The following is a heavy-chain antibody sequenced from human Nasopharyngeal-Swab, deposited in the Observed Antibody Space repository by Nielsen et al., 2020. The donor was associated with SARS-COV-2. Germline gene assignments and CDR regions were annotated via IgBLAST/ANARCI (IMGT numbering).Heavy chain of an antibody. CDR1: GASFSGHQ. J-gene: IGHJ6*03. D-gene: IGHD2-2*01. Sequence: SETLSLTCAVYGASFSGHQWSWVRQPPGKGLEWIGEVNYGGGTNYNPSLKSRVIISVDTSKNQFSLKLNSVTAADTAVYFCARGGEGVEPAPILGLGPYYSYFYMDVWGKGTTVTVSS. CDR3: ARGGEGVEPAPILGLGPYYSYFYMDV. V-gene: IGHV4-34*01. CDR2: VNYGGGT.